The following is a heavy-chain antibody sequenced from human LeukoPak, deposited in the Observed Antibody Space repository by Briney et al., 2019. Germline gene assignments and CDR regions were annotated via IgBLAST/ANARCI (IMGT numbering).Heavy chain of an antibody. Sequence: GRSLRLSCAASGFTFSSYAMHWVRQAPGKGLEWVAVISYDGSNKYYADSVKGRFTISRDNSKNTLYLQMNSLRAEDTAVYDCARSRSSSSIGYWGQGTLVTVSS. CDR1: GFTFSSYA. CDR3: ARSRSSSSIGY. CDR2: ISYDGSNK. V-gene: IGHV3-30-3*01. J-gene: IGHJ4*02. D-gene: IGHD6-6*01.